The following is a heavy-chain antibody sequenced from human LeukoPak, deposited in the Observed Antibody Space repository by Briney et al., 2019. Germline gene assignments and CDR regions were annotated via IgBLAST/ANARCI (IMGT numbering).Heavy chain of an antibody. J-gene: IGHJ4*02. Sequence: GSLRLSCAASGFTFRSFWMSWVRQAPGKGLEWVANLEQDGSEKYYVDSVKGRFTISRDNAKKSLYLQMNSLRAEDTAVYYCARDKGPLYNWSSKSIDYWGQGTLVTVSS. D-gene: IGHD1-20*01. V-gene: IGHV3-7*01. CDR3: ARDKGPLYNWSSKSIDY. CDR2: LEQDGSEK. CDR1: GFTFRSFW.